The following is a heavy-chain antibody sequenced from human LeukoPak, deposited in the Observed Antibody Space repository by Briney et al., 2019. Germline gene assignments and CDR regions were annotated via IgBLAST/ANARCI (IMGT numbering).Heavy chain of an antibody. Sequence: GGSLGLSCAASGFTFSNYWMHWVRQAPGKGLVWVSRIDSDGINTSYADSVKGRFTISRDNAKNTLNLQMNSLRAEDTAVYYCARDLGQYYDTSDNWFDPWGQGTLVTVSS. CDR3: ARDLGQYYDTSDNWFDP. V-gene: IGHV3-74*01. D-gene: IGHD3-22*01. CDR1: GFTFSNYW. J-gene: IGHJ5*02. CDR2: IDSDGINT.